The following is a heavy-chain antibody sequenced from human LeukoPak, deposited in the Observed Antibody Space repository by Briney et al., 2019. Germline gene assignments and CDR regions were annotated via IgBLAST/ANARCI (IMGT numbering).Heavy chain of an antibody. J-gene: IGHJ4*02. Sequence: KPSETLSLTCTVSGGSISGSSYSWGWIRQPPGKGLEWIGSIYYGGSTYYNPSLKSRVTVSVGTSKNQFSLKLSSVTAADTAVYYCARGGSSSSYYNYWGQGTLVTVSS. V-gene: IGHV4-39*01. CDR3: ARGGSSSSYYNY. CDR1: GGSISGSSYS. CDR2: IYYGGST. D-gene: IGHD6-13*01.